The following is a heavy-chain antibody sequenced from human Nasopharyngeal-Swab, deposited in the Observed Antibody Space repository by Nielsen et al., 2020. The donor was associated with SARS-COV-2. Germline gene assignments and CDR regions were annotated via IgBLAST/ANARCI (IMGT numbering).Heavy chain of an antibody. J-gene: IGHJ6*02. V-gene: IGHV3-23*01. Sequence: GESLKISCAASGFTFSSYAMSWVRQAPGKGLEWVSAISGSGGSTYYADSVKGRFTISRDNSKNTLYLQMNSLRAEDTAVYYCAKVLTGANIYYSLDVWGQGTTVTVSS. CDR3: AKVLTGANIYYSLDV. CDR1: GFTFSSYA. D-gene: IGHD3-9*01. CDR2: ISGSGGST.